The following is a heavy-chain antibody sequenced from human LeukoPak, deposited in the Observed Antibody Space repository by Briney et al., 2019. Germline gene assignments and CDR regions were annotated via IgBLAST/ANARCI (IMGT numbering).Heavy chain of an antibody. CDR3: AKGAPYSSGWYSDY. CDR1: GITLSSYA. J-gene: IGHJ4*02. Sequence: GASLRLSCAVSGITLSSYAMTWVRQAPGKGLEWVSTISGSGSSTYYAGSVKGRFTISRDNSKNTLYLQMNSLRAEDTAVYYCAKGAPYSSGWYSDYWGQGTLVTVSS. D-gene: IGHD6-19*01. V-gene: IGHV3-23*01. CDR2: ISGSGSST.